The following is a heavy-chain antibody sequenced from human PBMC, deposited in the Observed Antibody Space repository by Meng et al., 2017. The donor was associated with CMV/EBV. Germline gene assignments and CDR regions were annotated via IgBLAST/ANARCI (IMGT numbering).Heavy chain of an antibody. CDR1: GFTFSSYA. CDR2: ISYDGSNK. Sequence: GGSLRLFCTASGFTFSSYAMHWVRQAPGKGLEWVAVISYDGSNKYYADSVKGRFTISRDNSKNTLYLQMNSLRAEDTAVYYCARVGGRPYYDFWSGYHRPPDYWGQGTLVTVSS. D-gene: IGHD3-3*01. V-gene: IGHV3-30*04. J-gene: IGHJ4*02. CDR3: ARVGGRPYYDFWSGYHRPPDY.